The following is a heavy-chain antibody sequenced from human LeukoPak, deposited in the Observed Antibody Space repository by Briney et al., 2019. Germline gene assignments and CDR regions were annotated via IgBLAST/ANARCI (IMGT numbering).Heavy chain of an antibody. CDR1: GYAFTSYY. J-gene: IGHJ4*02. Sequence: ASVKVSYKASGYAFTSYYMHWVRQAPGQGLEWMGIINPSGGSTSYAQKFQGRVTMTRDTSTSTVYMELSSLRSEDTAVYYCARVPRMGYCSGGSCYDYWGQGTLVTVSS. D-gene: IGHD2-15*01. CDR3: ARVPRMGYCSGGSCYDY. V-gene: IGHV1-46*01. CDR2: INPSGGST.